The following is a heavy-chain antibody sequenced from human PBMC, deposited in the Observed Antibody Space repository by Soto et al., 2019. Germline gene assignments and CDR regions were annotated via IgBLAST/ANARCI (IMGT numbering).Heavy chain of an antibody. CDR3: ARRRDGYNLYYYGMDV. CDR1: GYSFTSYW. V-gene: IGHV5-51*01. CDR2: IYPGDSDT. J-gene: IGHJ6*02. D-gene: IGHD5-12*01. Sequence: GASLKISCKGSGYSFTSYWIGWVRQMPGKGLEWMGIIYPGDSDTRYSPSFQGQVTISADKSISTAYLQWSSLKASDTAMYYCARRRDGYNLYYYGMDVWGQGTTVTVSS.